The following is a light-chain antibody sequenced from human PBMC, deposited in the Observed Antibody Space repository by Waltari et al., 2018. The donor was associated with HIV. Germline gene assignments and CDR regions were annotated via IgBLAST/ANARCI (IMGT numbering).Light chain of an antibody. CDR2: DAS. J-gene: IGKJ5*01. CDR1: QRVNSY. Sequence: EIVLTQSPATLSLSPGERATLSCRGSQRVNSYLAWYQQKPGQAPRLLIYDASNRASGIPARVSGSGAGTDFTLTISSLEPEDFAVDYCQQRSTSITFGQGTRLDIK. CDR3: QQRSTSIT. V-gene: IGKV3-11*01.